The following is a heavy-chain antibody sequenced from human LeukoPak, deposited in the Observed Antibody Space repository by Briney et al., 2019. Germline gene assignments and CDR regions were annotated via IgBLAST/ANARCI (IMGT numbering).Heavy chain of an antibody. V-gene: IGHV4-34*01. D-gene: IGHD3-9*01. CDR3: ARGPGRGVLRYFDWSP. J-gene: IGHJ4*02. CDR1: GGSFSGYY. Sequence: SETLSLTCAVYGGSFSGYYWSWIREPPGKGLEWIGEINHSGSTNYNPSLKSRVTISVDTSKNQFSLKLSSVTAADTAVYYCARGPGRGVLRYFDWSPWGQGTLVTVSS. CDR2: INHSGST.